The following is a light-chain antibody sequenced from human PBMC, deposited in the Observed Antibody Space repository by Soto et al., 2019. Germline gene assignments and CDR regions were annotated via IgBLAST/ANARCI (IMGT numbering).Light chain of an antibody. J-gene: IGKJ1*01. Sequence: DIQLTQSPSFLSASVGDRVTITCRASQGISSWVAWYQQKPGKGPKLLIYKASHLESGVPSRFSGSGSGTEFTLTISSLQPGDFATYYCQHYNTYPWTFGHGTKVDI. CDR2: KAS. CDR3: QHYNTYPWT. V-gene: IGKV1-5*03. CDR1: QGISSW.